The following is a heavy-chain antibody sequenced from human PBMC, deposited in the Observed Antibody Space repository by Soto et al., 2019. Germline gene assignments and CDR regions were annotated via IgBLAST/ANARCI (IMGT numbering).Heavy chain of an antibody. D-gene: IGHD6-6*01. J-gene: IGHJ4*02. CDR1: GFTFRSYG. Sequence: QVQLVESEGGVVQPGRSLRLSCAASGFTFRSYGMHWVRQAPGKGLEWVAAISYDERNKFYTDSVKGRFTISRDNSKNTLYLQMSSLKPEDTAIYYCAKDEGSSRPFDHWGQGTLVTVSS. CDR2: ISYDERNK. V-gene: IGHV3-30*18. CDR3: AKDEGSSRPFDH.